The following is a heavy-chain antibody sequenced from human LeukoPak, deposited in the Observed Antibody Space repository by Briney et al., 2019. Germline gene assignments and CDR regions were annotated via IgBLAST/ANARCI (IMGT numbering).Heavy chain of an antibody. D-gene: IGHD3-22*01. V-gene: IGHV1-18*01. CDR3: ARDSDSSGYRDNSSDY. Sequence: ASVKVSCKASGYTFTSYGISWVRQAPGQGLEWMGWMSVFNYNTNYAQKFQDRVTVTTDRSTSTVHMELRSLRSDDTAVYYCARDSDSSGYRDNSSDYWGQGTLVTVSS. J-gene: IGHJ4*02. CDR1: GYTFTSYG. CDR2: MSVFNYNT.